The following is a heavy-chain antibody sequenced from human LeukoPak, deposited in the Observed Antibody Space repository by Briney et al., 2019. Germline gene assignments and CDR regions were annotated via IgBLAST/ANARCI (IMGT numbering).Heavy chain of an antibody. Sequence: SETLSLTCTVSGGSVSSGSYYWSWIRQPPGKGLEWIGYIYYSGSTNYNPSLKSRVTISVDTSKNQFSLKLSSVTAADTAVYYCARGENYDFWSGSRFLDVWGKGTTVTVSS. V-gene: IGHV4-61*01. CDR1: GGSVSSGSYY. CDR2: IYYSGST. CDR3: ARGENYDFWSGSRFLDV. D-gene: IGHD3-3*01. J-gene: IGHJ6*04.